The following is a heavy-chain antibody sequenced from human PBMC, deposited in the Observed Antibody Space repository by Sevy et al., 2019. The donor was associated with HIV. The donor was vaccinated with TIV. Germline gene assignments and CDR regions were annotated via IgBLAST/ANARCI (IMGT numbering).Heavy chain of an antibody. CDR2: IKQDGSEK. CDR3: AREGSSGLLNHITRYFDY. Sequence: GGSLRLSCAASGFTFSSYWMSWVRQAPGKGLEWVANIKQDGSEKYYVDSVKGRFTISRDNAKNSLYLQMNSLRAEDTAVYYCAREGSSGLLNHITRYFDYWGQGTLVTVSS. V-gene: IGHV3-7*01. D-gene: IGHD6-19*01. J-gene: IGHJ4*02. CDR1: GFTFSSYW.